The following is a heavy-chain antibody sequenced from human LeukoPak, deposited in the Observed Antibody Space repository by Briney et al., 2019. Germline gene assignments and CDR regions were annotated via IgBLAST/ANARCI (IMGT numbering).Heavy chain of an antibody. V-gene: IGHV3-23*01. CDR3: AKTQTYYYGSGTPYYFDY. CDR2: ISGSGGST. J-gene: IGHJ4*02. Sequence: GGSLRLSCAASGFTFSGYAMSWVRQAPGKGLEWVSAISGSGGSTYYADSVKGRFTISRDNSKNTLYLQMNSLRAEDTAVYYCAKTQTYYYGSGTPYYFDYWGQGTLVTVSS. CDR1: GFTFSGYA. D-gene: IGHD3-10*01.